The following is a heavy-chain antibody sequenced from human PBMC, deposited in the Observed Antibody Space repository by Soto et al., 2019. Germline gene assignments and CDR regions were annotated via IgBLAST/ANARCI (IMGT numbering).Heavy chain of an antibody. Sequence: PSEILSLTCTVSGGSISSSSYYWGWIRQPPGKGLEWIGSIYYSGSTYYNPSLKSRVTISVDTSKNQFSLKLSSVTAADTAVYYCAIYDSSGYYYYWGQGTLVTVS. V-gene: IGHV4-39*01. CDR1: GGSISSSSYY. D-gene: IGHD3-22*01. CDR3: AIYDSSGYYYY. CDR2: IYYSGST. J-gene: IGHJ4*02.